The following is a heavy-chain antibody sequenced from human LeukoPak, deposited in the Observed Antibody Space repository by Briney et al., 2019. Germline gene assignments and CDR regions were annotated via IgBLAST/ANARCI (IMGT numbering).Heavy chain of an antibody. J-gene: IGHJ4*02. CDR2: INHSGST. CDR1: GGSISSSSYY. V-gene: IGHV4-39*07. CDR3: ARRQVRESIDY. D-gene: IGHD3-10*01. Sequence: SETLSLTCTVSGGSISSSSYYWSWIRQPPGKGLEWIGEINHSGSTNYNPSLKSRVTISVDTSKNQFSLKLSSVTAADTAVYYCARRQVRESIDYWGQGTLVTVSS.